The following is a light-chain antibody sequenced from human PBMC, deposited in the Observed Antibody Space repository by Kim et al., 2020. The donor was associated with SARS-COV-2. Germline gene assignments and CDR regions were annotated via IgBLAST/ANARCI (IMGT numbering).Light chain of an antibody. Sequence: DIQMTQSPSSVSASVGDRVTIPCRASQGISSWFAWYQQKPGKAPKPLIYAASSLQSGVPSRFSGSGSGTDFTPTISSLQPEDFATYYCQQANSFPWTFGQGTKVDIK. J-gene: IGKJ1*01. CDR1: QGISSW. V-gene: IGKV1-12*01. CDR2: AAS. CDR3: QQANSFPWT.